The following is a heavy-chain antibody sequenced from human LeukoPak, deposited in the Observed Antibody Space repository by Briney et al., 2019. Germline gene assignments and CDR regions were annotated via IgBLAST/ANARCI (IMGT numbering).Heavy chain of an antibody. CDR3: AKDRLRGGYYDSSGKAFDI. CDR1: GFTFSSYA. J-gene: IGHJ3*02. CDR2: ISGSGGST. V-gene: IGHV3-23*01. Sequence: QPGGSLRLSCAASGFTFSSYAMSWVRQAPGKGLEWVSAISGSGGSTYYADSVKGRFTISRDNSKNTLYLQTNSLRAEDTAVYYCAKDRLRGGYYDSSGKAFDIWGQGTMVTVSS. D-gene: IGHD3-22*01.